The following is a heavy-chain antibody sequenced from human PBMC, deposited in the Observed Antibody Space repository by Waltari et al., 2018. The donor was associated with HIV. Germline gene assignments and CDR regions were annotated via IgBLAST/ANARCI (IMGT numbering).Heavy chain of an antibody. V-gene: IGHV3-7*04. J-gene: IGHJ4*02. D-gene: IGHD3-10*01. CDR2: IKQDGSEK. Sequence: EVQVVESGGGWVQPGGSLRLSCAASGFTFRRFWRGWVRKGPEKGVEGVVNIKQDGSEKYYVDSVNGRFTISRDNAENSLYLQMNRLRAEETAVYYCARGGFYGSGSKVNWGQGTLVTVSS. CDR1: GFTFRRFW. CDR3: ARGGFYGSGSKVN.